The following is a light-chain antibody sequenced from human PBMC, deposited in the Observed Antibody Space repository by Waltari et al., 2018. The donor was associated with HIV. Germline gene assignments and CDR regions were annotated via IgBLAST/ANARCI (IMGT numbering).Light chain of an antibody. Sequence: DIVMTQSPDSLAVSLGERATINCKSSQSVLYSSNNKNYLAWYQQKPGQPPKLLIYWASTRESGVPDRFSGSGSGTDFTLTISSLQAEDFAVYYCLQYNNWPRTFGQGTKVEIK. V-gene: IGKV4-1*01. J-gene: IGKJ1*01. CDR3: LQYNNWPRT. CDR1: QSVLYSSNNKNY. CDR2: WAS.